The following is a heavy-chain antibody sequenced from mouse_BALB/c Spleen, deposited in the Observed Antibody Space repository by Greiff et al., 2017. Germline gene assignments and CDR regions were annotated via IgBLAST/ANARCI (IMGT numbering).Heavy chain of an antibody. CDR1: GFTFSSYA. CDR2: ISSGGSYT. D-gene: IGHD2-1*01. V-gene: IGHV5-9-3*01. CDR3: ARQGDGNYGFAY. Sequence: EVKLVESGGGLVKPGGSLKLSCAASGFTFSSYAMSWVRQTPEKRLEWVATISSGGSYTYYPDSVKGRFTISRDNAKNTLYLQMSSLRSEDTAMYYCARQGDGNYGFAYWGQGTLVTVSA. J-gene: IGHJ3*01.